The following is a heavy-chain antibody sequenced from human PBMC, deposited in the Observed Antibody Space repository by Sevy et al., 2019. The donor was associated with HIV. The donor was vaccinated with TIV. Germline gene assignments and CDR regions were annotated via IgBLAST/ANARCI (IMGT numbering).Heavy chain of an antibody. D-gene: IGHD6-13*01. J-gene: IGHJ4*02. Sequence: GGSLRLSCAASRFIFNDYGMHWVRQAPGKGLGWVAFIQYDGNDKYYADSMRGRFTISRDNSKNMLFLQMNSLRSEDTAMYYCAKNTAAAGAGGFDYWGQGTLVTVSS. V-gene: IGHV3-30*02. CDR1: RFIFNDYG. CDR2: IQYDGNDK. CDR3: AKNTAAAGAGGFDY.